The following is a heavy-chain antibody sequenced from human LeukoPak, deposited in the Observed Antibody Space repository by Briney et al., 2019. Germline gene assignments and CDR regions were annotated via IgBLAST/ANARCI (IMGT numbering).Heavy chain of an antibody. CDR1: GGSISNYY. Sequence: PSETLSLTCTVSGGSISNYYWSWIRQPPGKGLEWIGYIYYTGSTNYNPSLKSRVSISVDTSKNQFSLKLSSVTAADTAVYYCASSIAILEWFFLDPWGQGTLVTVSS. CDR3: ASSIAILEWFFLDP. J-gene: IGHJ5*02. CDR2: IYYTGST. V-gene: IGHV4-59*01. D-gene: IGHD3-3*01.